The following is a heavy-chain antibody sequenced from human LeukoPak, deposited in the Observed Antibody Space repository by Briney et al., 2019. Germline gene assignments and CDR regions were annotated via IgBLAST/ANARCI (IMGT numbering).Heavy chain of an antibody. J-gene: IGHJ6*02. CDR1: GYTFSDYA. CDR3: ARGSDYSLGYYQYGMDV. CDR2: INAGKGRT. D-gene: IGHD4-11*01. V-gene: IGHV1-3*01. Sequence: ASVKLSCKASGYTFSDYAMHWVRQAPGQRFEWMGWINAGKGRTKYSQKFQGRVTITRDTAARTAYMELSSLSSEDTAVYYCARGSDYSLGYYQYGMDVWGQGTTVTVSS.